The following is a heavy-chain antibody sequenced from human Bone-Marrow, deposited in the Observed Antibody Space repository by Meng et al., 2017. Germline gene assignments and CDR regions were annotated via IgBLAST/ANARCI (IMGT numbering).Heavy chain of an antibody. J-gene: IGHJ4*02. CDR3: ASSGVGATLPDY. CDR2: ISAYNGNT. D-gene: IGHD1-26*01. V-gene: IGHV1-18*01. CDR1: GYTFTSYG. Sequence: ASVKVSCKASGYTFTSYGISWVRQAPGQGLEWMGWISAYNGNTNYAQKPQGRVTMTTDTSTSTAYMELRSLRSDDTAVYYCASSGVGATLPDYWGQGTLVTVSS.